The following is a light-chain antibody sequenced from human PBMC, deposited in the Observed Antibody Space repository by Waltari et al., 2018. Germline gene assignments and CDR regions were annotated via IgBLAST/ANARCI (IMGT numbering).Light chain of an antibody. CDR3: QQKLT. Sequence: DIQMTQSPSSLSASVGDRVTITCRATQSISSYLNWYQQKQGKAPKLLIYAASNLQSGVPSRFSGSGSGTDFTLTISSLQPEDFATYYCQQKLTFGPGTKVDVK. CDR1: QSISSY. V-gene: IGKV1-39*01. J-gene: IGKJ3*01. CDR2: AAS.